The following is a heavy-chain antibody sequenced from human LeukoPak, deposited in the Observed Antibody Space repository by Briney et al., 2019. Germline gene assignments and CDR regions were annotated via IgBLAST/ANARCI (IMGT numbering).Heavy chain of an antibody. CDR2: IYSGGTT. CDR3: ARQGNGDYPNWFDP. V-gene: IGHV3-66*02. D-gene: IGHD4-17*01. CDR1: GFTLSISY. J-gene: IGHJ5*02. Sequence: GVSLRLSCAASGFTLSISYMSWVRQSPRKGLEWVSIIYSGGTTYCADSVKGRFTISRDNSKNTLFLQMNSLRPEDTAVYYCARQGNGDYPNWFDPWGQGTLVTVSS.